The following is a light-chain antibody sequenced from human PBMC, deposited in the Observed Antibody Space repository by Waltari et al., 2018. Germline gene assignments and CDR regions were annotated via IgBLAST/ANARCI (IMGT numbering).Light chain of an antibody. CDR1: QNINKF. J-gene: IGKJ3*01. V-gene: IGKV1-39*01. Sequence: DIQMTQSPSFLSASVGDRVTITCRASQNINKFLNWYQQKPGKAPKFLIYAASLLQTGVPSRFRGSGSGTEFTLTIDSLQPEDFATYFCQHNHSTPITFGPGTTVDV. CDR2: AAS. CDR3: QHNHSTPIT.